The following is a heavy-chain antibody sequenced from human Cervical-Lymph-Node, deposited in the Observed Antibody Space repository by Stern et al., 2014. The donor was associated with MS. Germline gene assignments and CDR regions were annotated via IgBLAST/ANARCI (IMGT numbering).Heavy chain of an antibody. V-gene: IGHV4-61*01. J-gene: IGHJ3*02. CDR1: GGSVSSGSYY. CDR2: IYYSGST. CDR3: ARGSAAAGYDAFDI. Sequence: QVQLQESGPGLVKPSETLSLTCTVSGGSVSSGSYYWSWIRQPPGKGLEWIGYIYYSGSTNYNPSLKSRVTISVDTSKNQFSLKLSSVTAADTAVYYCARGSAAAGYDAFDIWGQGTMVTVSS. D-gene: IGHD6-13*01.